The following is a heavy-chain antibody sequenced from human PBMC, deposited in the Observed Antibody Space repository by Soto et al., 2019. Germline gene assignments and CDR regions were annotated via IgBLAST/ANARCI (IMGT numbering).Heavy chain of an antibody. CDR2: IDTSGTKI. CDR3: ASHYDMWSGYLSPVDY. CDR1: GYTFSDYY. V-gene: IGHV3-11*01. J-gene: IGHJ4*02. Sequence: QVQLVESGGDLVKPGGSLRLSCAASGYTFSDYYMSWIRQAPGKRLEWISYIDTSGTKIYYAASVKGRFTITRDNAKNSLYLEMNRLRDEDTAVYYCASHYDMWSGYLSPVDYWGQGTLVTVSS. D-gene: IGHD3-3*01.